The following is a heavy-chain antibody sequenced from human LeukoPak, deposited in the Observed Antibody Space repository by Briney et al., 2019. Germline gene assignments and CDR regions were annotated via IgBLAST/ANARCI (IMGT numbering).Heavy chain of an antibody. Sequence: SQTLSLTCTVSGGSISSGSYYWSWIRPPAGKGLEWIGLIYTSGSTNYNPSLKNRVTISVDASKNQFSLKLSSVTAADTAVYYCARDGFLESANWFDPWGQGTLVTVSS. CDR2: IYTSGST. J-gene: IGHJ5*02. D-gene: IGHD3-3*01. CDR1: GGSISSGSYY. CDR3: ARDGFLESANWFDP. V-gene: IGHV4-61*02.